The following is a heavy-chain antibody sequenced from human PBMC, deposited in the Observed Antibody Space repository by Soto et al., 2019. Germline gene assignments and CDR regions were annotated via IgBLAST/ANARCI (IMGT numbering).Heavy chain of an antibody. Sequence: QVQLQESGPGLVKPSETLSLTCTVSGGSISSYYWSWIRQPPGKGLEWIGYIYYSGSTNYNPSLKSLVTISVDTTKNQFTLKLSSVTAADTAVYYCARGMAAPDYWGQGTLVTVSS. CDR2: IYYSGST. J-gene: IGHJ4*02. CDR1: GGSISSYY. CDR3: ARGMAAPDY. D-gene: IGHD6-19*01. V-gene: IGHV4-59*01.